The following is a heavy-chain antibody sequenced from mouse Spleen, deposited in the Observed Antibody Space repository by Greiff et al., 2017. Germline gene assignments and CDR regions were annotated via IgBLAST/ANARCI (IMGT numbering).Heavy chain of an antibody. CDR3: ARPYYGSSYAMDY. V-gene: IGHV14-3*02. Sequence: VQLKQSGAELVKPGASVKLSCTASGFNIKDTYMHWVKQRPEQGLEWIGRIDPANGNTKYDPKFQGKATITADTSSNTAYLQLSSLTSEDTAVYYCARPYYGSSYAMDYWGQGTSVTVSS. J-gene: IGHJ4*01. CDR1: GFNIKDTY. D-gene: IGHD1-1*01. CDR2: IDPANGNT.